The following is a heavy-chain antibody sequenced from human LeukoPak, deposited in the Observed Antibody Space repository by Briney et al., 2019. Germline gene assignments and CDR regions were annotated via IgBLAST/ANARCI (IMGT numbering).Heavy chain of an antibody. CDR1: GFTFSSYA. Sequence: GRSLRPSCAASGFTFSSYAMHWVRQAPGKGLEWVAVISYDGSNKYYADSVKGRFTISRDNSKNTLYLQMNSLRAEDTAVYYCARDWAVAGIWHWFDPWGQGTLVTVSS. CDR2: ISYDGSNK. V-gene: IGHV3-30-3*01. CDR3: ARDWAVAGIWHWFDP. D-gene: IGHD6-19*01. J-gene: IGHJ5*02.